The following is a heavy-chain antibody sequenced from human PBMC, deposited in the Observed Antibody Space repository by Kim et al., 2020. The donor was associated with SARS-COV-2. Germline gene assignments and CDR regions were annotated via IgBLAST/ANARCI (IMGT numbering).Heavy chain of an antibody. CDR3: ARRGAAAGTRWFDP. J-gene: IGHJ5*02. D-gene: IGHD6-13*01. V-gene: IGHV4-39*01. Sequence: PSLKSRVTIAVDTSKNQFSLKLSSVTAADTAVYYCARRGAAAGTRWFDPWGQGTLVTVSS.